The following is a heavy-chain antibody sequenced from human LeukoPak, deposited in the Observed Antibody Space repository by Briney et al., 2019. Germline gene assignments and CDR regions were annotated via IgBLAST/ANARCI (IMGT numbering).Heavy chain of an antibody. Sequence: GGSLRLSCAASGFTFSSYGMHWVRQAPGKGLVWVSHINSDGSWTSYADSVKGRFTISKDNAKNTVYLQMNNLRAEDTAVYYCVSFYETYWGRGTLVTVSS. D-gene: IGHD2/OR15-2a*01. CDR3: VSFYETY. CDR1: GFTFSSYG. CDR2: INSDGSWT. V-gene: IGHV3-74*01. J-gene: IGHJ4*02.